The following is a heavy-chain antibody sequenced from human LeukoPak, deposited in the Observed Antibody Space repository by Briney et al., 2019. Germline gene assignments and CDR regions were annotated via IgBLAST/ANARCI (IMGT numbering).Heavy chain of an antibody. V-gene: IGHV3-21*01. CDR2: ISSSSSYI. Sequence: GGSLRLSCAASGFTFSSYSMNWVRQAPGKGLEWVSSISSSSSYIYYAESVKGRFTISRDNAKNSLYLQMNSLRAEDTAVYHCAGEKCGNCYQDAFDIWGQGTMVTVSS. D-gene: IGHD2-21*02. CDR3: AGEKCGNCYQDAFDI. J-gene: IGHJ3*02. CDR1: GFTFSSYS.